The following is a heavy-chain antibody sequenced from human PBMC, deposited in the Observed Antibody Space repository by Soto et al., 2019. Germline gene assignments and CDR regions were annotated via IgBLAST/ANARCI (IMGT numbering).Heavy chain of an antibody. Sequence: QVQLVQSGGEVKKPGASVKVSCKASGYTFTNYGISWVRQAPGQGLEWMGWINVYNGNTKYAQKVQGRVTMTTDTSTSTADMEVRSLRSDDTAVYYCARGVGSGSYYNQYNWFDPWGQGTLVTVSS. CDR2: INVYNGNT. J-gene: IGHJ5*02. D-gene: IGHD3-10*01. V-gene: IGHV1-18*01. CDR3: ARGVGSGSYYNQYNWFDP. CDR1: GYTFTNYG.